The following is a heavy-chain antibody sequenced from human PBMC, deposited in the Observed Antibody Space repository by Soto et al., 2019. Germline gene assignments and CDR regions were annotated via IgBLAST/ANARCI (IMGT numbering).Heavy chain of an antibody. J-gene: IGHJ6*02. D-gene: IGHD1-26*01. V-gene: IGHV5-51*01. CDR3: ARQQLKWEISYYYGMDV. CDR2: IYPGDSDT. Sequence: GESLKISCKGSGYSFTSYWIGWVRQMPGKGLEWMGIIYPGDSDTRYSPSFQGQVTISADKSISTAYLQWSSLKASDTAMYYCARQQLKWEISYYYGMDVWGQGTTVAVS. CDR1: GYSFTSYW.